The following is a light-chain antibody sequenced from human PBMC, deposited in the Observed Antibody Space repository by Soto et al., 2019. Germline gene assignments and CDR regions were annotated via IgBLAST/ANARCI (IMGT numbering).Light chain of an antibody. Sequence: QSVLTQPPSVSGAPGQRVTISCTGSSSNIGAGYAVHWYQQLPGTAPKLLISDNNNRPSGVPDRFSGSKSGTSASLAITGLQAEDEADYYCQSYDNSHDWDALFGGGTKLTVL. CDR2: DNN. J-gene: IGLJ2*01. CDR3: QSYDNSHDWDAL. V-gene: IGLV1-40*01. CDR1: SSNIGAGYA.